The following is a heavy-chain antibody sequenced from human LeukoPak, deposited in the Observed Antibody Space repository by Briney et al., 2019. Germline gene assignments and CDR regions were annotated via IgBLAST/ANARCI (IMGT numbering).Heavy chain of an antibody. D-gene: IGHD3-22*01. CDR2: ISGSGGST. J-gene: IGHJ5*02. CDR1: GSTFSSYA. Sequence: GGSLRLSCAASGSTFSSYAMSWVRQAPGKGLEWVSAISGSGGSTYYADSVKGRFTISRDNSKNTLYLQMNSLRAEDTAVYYCARDFDSSGYYRYNWFDPWGQGTLVTVSS. CDR3: ARDFDSSGYYRYNWFDP. V-gene: IGHV3-23*01.